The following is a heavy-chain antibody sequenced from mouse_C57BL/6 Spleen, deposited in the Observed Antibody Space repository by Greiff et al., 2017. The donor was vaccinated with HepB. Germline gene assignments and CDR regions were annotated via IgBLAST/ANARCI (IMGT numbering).Heavy chain of an antibody. CDR3: AKSHYYGSSYGFAY. V-gene: IGHV1-55*01. CDR2: IYPGSGST. CDR1: GYTFTSYW. D-gene: IGHD1-1*01. Sequence: QVQLQQPGAELVKPGASVKMSCKASGYTFTSYWITWVKQRPGQGLEWIGDIYPGSGSTNYNEKFTSKATLTVDTSSSTAYMQLSSLTSEDSAVYYCAKSHYYGSSYGFAYWGQGTLVTVSA. J-gene: IGHJ3*01.